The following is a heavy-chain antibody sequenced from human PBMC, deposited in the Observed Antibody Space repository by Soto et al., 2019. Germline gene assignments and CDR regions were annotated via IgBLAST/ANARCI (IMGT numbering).Heavy chain of an antibody. CDR1: GFSLSTSGVG. D-gene: IGHD7-27*01. V-gene: IGHV2-5*02. CDR2: IYWDDDK. J-gene: IGHJ4*02. CDR3: AHSLIPNWGSRGAFDY. Sequence: QITLKESGPTLVKPTQTLTLTCTFSGFSLSTSGVGVGWIRQPPGKALEWLALIYWDDDKRYSPSLKNRLTITQDTSKNHLVLTMTNMDPVDTATYYCAHSLIPNWGSRGAFDYWGQGTLVTVSS.